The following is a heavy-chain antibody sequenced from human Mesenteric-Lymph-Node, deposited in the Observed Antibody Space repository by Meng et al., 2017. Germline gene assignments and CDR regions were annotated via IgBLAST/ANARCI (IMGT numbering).Heavy chain of an antibody. CDR1: GASFTAYY. CDR2: VTHSGST. J-gene: IGHJ4*02. D-gene: IGHD3-10*01. CDR3: AKGRANYFGSKPNYFDS. Sequence: QVHTQSWGAGLCEPSWTLSPTCAVYGASFTAYYWTWIRKAPGKGPEWIGEVTHSGSTTYNPSLASRVSISVDKPKKQFSLTLNSVTAADTAVYYCAKGRANYFGSKPNYFDSWGQGTLVTASS. V-gene: IGHV4-34*01.